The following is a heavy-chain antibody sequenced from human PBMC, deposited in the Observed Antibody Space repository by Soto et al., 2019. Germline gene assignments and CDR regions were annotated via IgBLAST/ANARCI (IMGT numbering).Heavy chain of an antibody. Sequence: WGSLRLSCAASGFTFINAWISWFRQAPFKWLEWVGRIKSKTDGGTTDYAAPVKGRFTISRDDSKNTLYLQMNSLKTEDTAVYYCTTEPRFDYYWGQGTLVTVSS. D-gene: IGHD3-9*01. CDR2: IKSKTDGGTT. J-gene: IGHJ4*02. CDR3: TTEPRFDYY. V-gene: IGHV3-15*01. CDR1: GFTFINAW.